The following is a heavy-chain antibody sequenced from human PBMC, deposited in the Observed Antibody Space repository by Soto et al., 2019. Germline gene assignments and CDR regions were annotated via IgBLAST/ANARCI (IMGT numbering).Heavy chain of an antibody. Sequence: GGSLRLSCAASGFTFSSYGMHWVRQAPGKGLEWVAVIWYDGSNKYYADSVKGRFTISRDNSKNTLYLQMNSLRAEDTAVYYCARDWDIVVVPALGGFDPWGQGTLVTVSS. CDR3: ARDWDIVVVPALGGFDP. V-gene: IGHV3-33*01. CDR1: GFTFSSYG. D-gene: IGHD2-2*01. J-gene: IGHJ5*02. CDR2: IWYDGSNK.